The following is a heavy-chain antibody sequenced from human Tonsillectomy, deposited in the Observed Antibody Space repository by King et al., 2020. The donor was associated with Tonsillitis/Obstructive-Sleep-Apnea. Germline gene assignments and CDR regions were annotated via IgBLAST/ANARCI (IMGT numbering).Heavy chain of an antibody. CDR1: GFTFSSYA. CDR3: AKTGEWDSSGYYYY. Sequence: VQLVESGGGLVQPGGSLRLSCAASGFTFSSYAMSWVRQAPGKGLEWVSAISGSGGRTYYADSVKGRFTISRDNSKNTLYLQLNSLRAEDTAVYYCAKTGEWDSSGYYYYWGQGTLVTVSS. CDR2: ISGSGGRT. J-gene: IGHJ4*02. V-gene: IGHV3-23*04. D-gene: IGHD3-22*01.